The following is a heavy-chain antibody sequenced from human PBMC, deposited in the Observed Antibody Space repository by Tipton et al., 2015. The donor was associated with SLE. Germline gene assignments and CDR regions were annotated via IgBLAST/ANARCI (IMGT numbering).Heavy chain of an antibody. CDR1: GFSVSSNH. D-gene: IGHD4-23*01. J-gene: IGHJ6*02. V-gene: IGHV3-21*04. Sequence: QLVQSGGGLIQPGGSLRLSCAASGFSVSSNHMSWVRQAPGKGLEWVSSISRSSSYIYYADSVKGRFTISRDNAKNSLYLQMNSLRAEDTAVYYCARGVNSWTYGMDVWGQGTTVTVSS. CDR2: ISRSSSYI. CDR3: ARGVNSWTYGMDV.